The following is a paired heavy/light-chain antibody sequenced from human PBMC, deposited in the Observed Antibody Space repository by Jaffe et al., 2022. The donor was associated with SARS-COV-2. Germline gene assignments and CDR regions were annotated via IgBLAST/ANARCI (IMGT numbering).Light chain of an antibody. J-gene: IGLJ2*01. CDR1: KLGDKF. CDR3: QAWDSSTAV. V-gene: IGLV3-1*01. CDR2: QDR. Sequence: SYELTQPPSMSVSPGQTASITCSGDKLGDKFVFWYQQKPGQSPVLVIYQDRKRPSGIPERFSGSNSGNTGTLTISGTQAVDEADYYCQAWDSSTAVFGGGTKLTVL.
Heavy chain of an antibody. V-gene: IGHV3-15*01. CDR1: DSAASGFTFKNAW. CDR2: IKSQSHGGTT. CDR3: TTALGESAGPDFDY. J-gene: IGHJ4*02. D-gene: IGHD3-10*01. Sequence: EVQLVESGGGLVKPGGSLRLSCAVSDSAASGFTFKNAWMNWVRQAPGKGLEWVGRIKSQSHGGTTDYTAPVKGRFTISRDDSKTTVYLQMNSLKSEDTALYYCTTALGESAGPDFDYWGQGTLVTVSS.